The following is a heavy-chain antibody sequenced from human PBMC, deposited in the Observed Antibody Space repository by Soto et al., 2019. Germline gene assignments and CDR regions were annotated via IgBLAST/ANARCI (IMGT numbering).Heavy chain of an antibody. CDR2: ISYDGNNK. V-gene: IGHV3-30-3*01. J-gene: IGHJ6*02. CDR1: GFTFSSYV. D-gene: IGHD2-15*01. CDR3: ARAGCDGGSCYTLVGLRYGMDV. Sequence: QVQLVESGGGVVQPGRSLRLSCAASGFTFSSYVMHWVRQAPGKGLEWVAVISYDGNNKYYADSVKGRVTISRDNSKNTRYLQMNSLRAEDTAVYYCARAGCDGGSCYTLVGLRYGMDVWGQGTTVTVSS.